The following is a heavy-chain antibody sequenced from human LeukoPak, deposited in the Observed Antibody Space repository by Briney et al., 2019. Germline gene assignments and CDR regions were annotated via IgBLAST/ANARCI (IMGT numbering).Heavy chain of an antibody. Sequence: GGSLRLSCAASGFTFSSYAMHWVRQAPGKGLEWVAVISYDGSNKYYADSVKGRFTISRDNSKNTLYLQMNSLRAEDTAVYYCARTEEQWLVRGSFDYWGQGTLVTASS. V-gene: IGHV3-30*04. CDR1: GFTFSSYA. CDR2: ISYDGSNK. CDR3: ARTEEQWLVRGSFDY. D-gene: IGHD6-19*01. J-gene: IGHJ4*02.